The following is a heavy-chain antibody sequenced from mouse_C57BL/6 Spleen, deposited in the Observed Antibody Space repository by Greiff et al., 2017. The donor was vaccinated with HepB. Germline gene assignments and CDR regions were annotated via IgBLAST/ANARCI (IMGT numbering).Heavy chain of an antibody. Sequence: VQLQQPGAELVKPGASVKLSCKASGYTFTSYWMHWVKQRPGQGLEWIGIIHPNSGSTNYNERFKSKATLTVDKSTSTFYMQLSSLTSEDAAVYYCARTGTDYYAMDYWGQGTSVTVSS. V-gene: IGHV1-64*01. J-gene: IGHJ4*01. CDR1: GYTFTSYW. CDR3: ARTGTDYYAMDY. D-gene: IGHD4-1*01. CDR2: IHPNSGST.